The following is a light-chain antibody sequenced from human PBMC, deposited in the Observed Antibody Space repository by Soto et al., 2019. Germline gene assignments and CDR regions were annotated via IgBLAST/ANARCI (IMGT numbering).Light chain of an antibody. CDR1: ESVHRN. CDR3: QHSSNWPPT. Sequence: EMVMTQSPATLSVSPGERVTLSCRASESVHRNLAWYQQKPGQGPSLLIYYASTRATGVPDRFTGSGSVTEFNLTISSRQSDDFGVYHCQHSSNWPPTFGPGTKVEIK. J-gene: IGKJ3*01. V-gene: IGKV3-15*01. CDR2: YAS.